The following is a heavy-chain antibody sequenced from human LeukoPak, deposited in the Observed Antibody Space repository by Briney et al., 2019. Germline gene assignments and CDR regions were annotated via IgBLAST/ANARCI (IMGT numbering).Heavy chain of an antibody. CDR1: GYTFTNYA. Sequence: ASVKVSCKASGYTFTNYAIHWVRQAPGQRLEWMGWINAGIGNTKYSQKFQDRVAITRDTSASTAYMDLSSLRSEDTSVYYCARTQGVYYGGNFGAFDIWGQGTMVTVSS. V-gene: IGHV1-3*01. J-gene: IGHJ3*02. D-gene: IGHD4-23*01. CDR3: ARTQGVYYGGNFGAFDI. CDR2: INAGIGNT.